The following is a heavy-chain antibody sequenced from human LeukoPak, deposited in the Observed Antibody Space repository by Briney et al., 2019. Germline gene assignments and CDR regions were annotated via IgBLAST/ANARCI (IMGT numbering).Heavy chain of an antibody. Sequence: SETLSLTCTVSGGSISSYYWSWIRQPAGKGLEWIGRIYTSGSTNYNPSLKSRVTMSVDTSKNQFSLKLSSVTTADTAVYYCARDPLRFLEWGAFDIWGQGTMVTVSS. V-gene: IGHV4-4*07. D-gene: IGHD3-3*01. J-gene: IGHJ3*02. CDR1: GGSISSYY. CDR2: IYTSGST. CDR3: ARDPLRFLEWGAFDI.